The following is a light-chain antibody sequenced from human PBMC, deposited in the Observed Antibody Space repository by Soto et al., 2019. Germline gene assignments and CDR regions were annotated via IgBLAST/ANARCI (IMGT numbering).Light chain of an antibody. J-gene: IGKJ1*01. CDR1: QSVSSNY. CDR3: QQYGSSRWT. Sequence: ENVLTQSPGTLSLSPGERATLSCRASQSVSSNYSVWYQQKPGQAPRLLVYGASSRATGIPDRFSGSGSGTDFTLTISRLEPEDFAVYYCQQYGSSRWTFGQGTKVENK. CDR2: GAS. V-gene: IGKV3-20*01.